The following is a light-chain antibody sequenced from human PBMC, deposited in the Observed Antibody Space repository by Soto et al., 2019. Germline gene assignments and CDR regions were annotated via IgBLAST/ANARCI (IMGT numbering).Light chain of an antibody. Sequence: EIVMTQSPATLSVSPGERATLSCRASQSVSRHVAWYQQRPGQAPRLLIYDASTRATGTPARFSGRGSGTEFTLTISSLQSGDFAAYYCQQYNDWPPMNTFGPGTKLEI. CDR1: QSVSRH. V-gene: IGKV3-15*01. J-gene: IGKJ2*01. CDR2: DAS. CDR3: QQYNDWPPMNT.